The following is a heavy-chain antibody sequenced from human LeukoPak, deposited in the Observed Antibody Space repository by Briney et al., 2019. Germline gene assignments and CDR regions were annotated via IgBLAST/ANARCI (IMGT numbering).Heavy chain of an antibody. J-gene: IGHJ6*03. CDR2: ISSSSSYI. V-gene: IGHV3-21*01. D-gene: IGHD4-17*01. CDR3: ARVGRADYGDYNAYYYYYMDV. CDR1: GFTFSTYS. Sequence: GGSLRLSCAASGFTFSTYSMSWVRQAPGKGLEWVSSISSSSSYIYYADSVKGRFTISRDNAKNSLYLQMNSLRAEDTAVYYCARVGRADYGDYNAYYYYYMDVWGKGATVTVSS.